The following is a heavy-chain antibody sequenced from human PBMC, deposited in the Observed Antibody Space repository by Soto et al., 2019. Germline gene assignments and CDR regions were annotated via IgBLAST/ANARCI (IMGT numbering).Heavy chain of an antibody. D-gene: IGHD3-22*01. Sequence: SVKWICKTSGYTFTDYFLHWVRQAPGQGLEWMGWIKSKNGDIFYGQKFQRRVTMTSDTSISTGYMELTGLRADDTAVYYCARDRGLQKYDSSSDYWGQGTLVT. CDR2: IKSKNGDI. J-gene: IGHJ4*02. CDR1: GYTFTDYF. V-gene: IGHV1-2*02. CDR3: ARDRGLQKYDSSSDY.